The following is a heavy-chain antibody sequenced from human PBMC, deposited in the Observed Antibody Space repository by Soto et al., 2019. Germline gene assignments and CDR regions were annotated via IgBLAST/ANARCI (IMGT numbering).Heavy chain of an antibody. J-gene: IGHJ2*01. CDR2: ISAYNGNT. D-gene: IGHD2-15*01. Sequence: QVQLVQSGAEVKKPGASVKVSCKASGYTYTSYGISWVRQAPGQGLEWMGWISAYNGNTNYAQKLQGRVTMTTDTSTSTAYMELRSLRSDDTAVYYCARETYCSGGSCRHWYFDLWGRGTLVTVSS. V-gene: IGHV1-18*01. CDR1: GYTYTSYG. CDR3: ARETYCSGGSCRHWYFDL.